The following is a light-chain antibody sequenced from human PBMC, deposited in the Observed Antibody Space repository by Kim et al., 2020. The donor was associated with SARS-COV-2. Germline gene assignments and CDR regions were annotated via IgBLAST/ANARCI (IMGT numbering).Light chain of an antibody. CDR3: QKYSDFS. CDR2: EAS. Sequence: DIQMTQSPSTLSASVGDRVNMTCRASQSISTWLAWYQQKPGKAPKVLIYEASHLQRGVPSRFSGSGYGTEFTLTITSLQPDDFGSYYCQKYSDFSFGQGTTLEI. CDR1: QSISTW. J-gene: IGKJ2*03. V-gene: IGKV1-5*01.